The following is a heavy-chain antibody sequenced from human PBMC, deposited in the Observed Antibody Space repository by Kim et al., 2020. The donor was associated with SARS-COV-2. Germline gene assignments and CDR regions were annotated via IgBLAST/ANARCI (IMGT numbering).Heavy chain of an antibody. Sequence: SETLSLTCTVSGGSISSSSYYWGWIRQPPGKGLEWIGSIYYSGSTYYNPSLKSRVTISVDTSKNQFSLKLSSVTAADTAVYYCARLGRATRYSSSWYGIDYWGQGTLVTVSS. V-gene: IGHV4-39*01. CDR1: GGSISSSSYY. J-gene: IGHJ4*02. CDR2: IYYSGST. CDR3: ARLGRATRYSSSWYGIDY. D-gene: IGHD6-13*01.